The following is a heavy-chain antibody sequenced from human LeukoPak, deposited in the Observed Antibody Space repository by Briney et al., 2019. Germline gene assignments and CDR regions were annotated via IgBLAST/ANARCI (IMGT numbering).Heavy chain of an antibody. CDR3: ARYYYDSSGYYSDFDY. CDR2: INHSGST. V-gene: IGHV4-34*01. J-gene: IGHJ4*02. CDR1: GGSFSGYY. Sequence: SETLSLTCAVYGGSFSGYYWSWIRQPPGKGLEWMGEINHSGSTNYNPSLKSRVTISVDTSKNQFSLKLSSVTAADTAVYYCARYYYDSSGYYSDFDYWGQGTLVTVSS. D-gene: IGHD3-22*01.